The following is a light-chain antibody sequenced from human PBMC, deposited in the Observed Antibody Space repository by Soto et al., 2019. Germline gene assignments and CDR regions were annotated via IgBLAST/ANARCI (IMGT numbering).Light chain of an antibody. CDR3: LQYGSSPYT. J-gene: IGKJ2*01. Sequence: EIVLTQSPGTLSLSPGERATLSCRASQSVSSSYLAWYQQKPGQAPRPLLYGASSRATGIQDRFSGSGSGTDVTLTISRLEPEDVAVYYCLQYGSSPYTFGQGTKLEIK. CDR1: QSVSSSY. CDR2: GAS. V-gene: IGKV3-20*01.